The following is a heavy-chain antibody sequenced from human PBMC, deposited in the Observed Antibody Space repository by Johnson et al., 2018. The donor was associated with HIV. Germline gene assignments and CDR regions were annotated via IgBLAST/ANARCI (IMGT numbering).Heavy chain of an antibody. CDR3: VRDPGWGALDI. J-gene: IGHJ3*02. V-gene: IGHV3-23*04. Sequence: VQLVESGGGLVQPGGSLRLSCAASGFTFSSYAMSWVRQAPGKGLEWVSAISGSGGSTYYADSVKGRFTISRDNAENSLFLQIHSLRAEDTAVYYCVRDPGWGALDIWGHGTMVTVSS. CDR1: GFTFSSYA. D-gene: IGHD1-26*01. CDR2: ISGSGGST.